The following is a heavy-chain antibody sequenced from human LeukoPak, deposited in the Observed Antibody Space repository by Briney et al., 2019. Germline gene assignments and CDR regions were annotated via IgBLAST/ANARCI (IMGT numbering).Heavy chain of an antibody. CDR1: GFTFSSYA. CDR3: VKSPRTYYYDSSGYRLDAFDI. CDR2: ISSNGGST. D-gene: IGHD3-22*01. Sequence: GGSLRLPCSASGFTFSSYAMHWVRQAPGKGLEYVSAISSNGGSTYYADSVKGRFTISRDNSKNTLYLQMSSLRAEDTAVYYCVKSPRTYYYDSSGYRLDAFDIWGRGTMVTVSS. V-gene: IGHV3-64D*09. J-gene: IGHJ3*02.